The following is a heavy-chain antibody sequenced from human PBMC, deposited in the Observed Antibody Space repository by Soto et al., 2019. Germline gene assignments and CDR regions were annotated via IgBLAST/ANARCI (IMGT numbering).Heavy chain of an antibody. D-gene: IGHD3-3*01. J-gene: IGHJ3*01. V-gene: IGHV3-23*01. CDR1: GFTFSSYA. CDR2: ISGSGGST. CDR3: AKGKFFNYDFWSGSF. Sequence: GGSLRLSCAASGFTFSSYAMSWVRQAPGKGLEWVSAISGSGGSTYYADSVKGRFTISRDNSKNTLYLQMNSLRAEDTAVYYCAKGKFFNYDFWSGSFWGQGTMVTVSS.